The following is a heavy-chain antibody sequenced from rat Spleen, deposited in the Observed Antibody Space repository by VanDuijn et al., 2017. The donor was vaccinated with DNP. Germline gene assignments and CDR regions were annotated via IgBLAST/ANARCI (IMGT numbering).Heavy chain of an antibody. D-gene: IGHD1-2*01. CDR3: ARYSTSFVLDA. Sequence: QVQLKESGPGLVQPSQTLSLTCTVSGFSLTSYHVHWVRQPPGKGLEWMGRIQNGGSTDYNSALKSRLSISRDTSKSQVFLKMNSLQTEDTATYYCARYSTSFVLDAWGQGASVTVSS. CDR2: IQNGGST. V-gene: IGHV2-27*01. CDR1: GFSLTSYH. J-gene: IGHJ4*01.